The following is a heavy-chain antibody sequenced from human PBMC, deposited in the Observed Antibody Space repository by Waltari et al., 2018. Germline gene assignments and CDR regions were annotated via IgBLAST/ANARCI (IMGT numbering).Heavy chain of an antibody. Sequence: EVQLVESGGGLLQPGGSLRLSCAASGFTFSHFWRHWVRQPPGKGLVWVSRINPDGSSTSYADSVKGRFTISRDNAKNTLYMQMNSLRAEDTAVYYCTTDLTGYSDYWGQGTLVTVSS. CDR3: TTDLTGYSDY. CDR1: GFTFSHFW. J-gene: IGHJ4*02. V-gene: IGHV3-74*01. CDR2: INPDGSST. D-gene: IGHD3-9*01.